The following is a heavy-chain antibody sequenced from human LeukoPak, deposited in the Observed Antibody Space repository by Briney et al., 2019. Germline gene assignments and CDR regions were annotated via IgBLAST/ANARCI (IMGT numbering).Heavy chain of an antibody. Sequence: KASETLSLTCTVSGYSISSDYYWGWIRQPPGKGLEWIGSIHHSGRTYYNPSLKSRVTIAVETSKNQFSLELSSVTAADKAVYYCARSCRILDIVATIRARLGGNGFDIWGQGTMVTVSS. CDR3: ARSCRILDIVATIRARLGGNGFDI. D-gene: IGHD5-12*01. CDR1: GYSISSDYY. CDR2: IHHSGRT. V-gene: IGHV4-38-2*02. J-gene: IGHJ3*02.